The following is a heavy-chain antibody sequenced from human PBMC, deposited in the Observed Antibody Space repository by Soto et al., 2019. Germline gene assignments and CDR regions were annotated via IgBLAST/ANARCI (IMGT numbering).Heavy chain of an antibody. V-gene: IGHV3-23*01. CDR1: GFTPTTTP. CDR3: ATSFRYFDN. CDR2: ISGTASRT. D-gene: IGHD3-9*01. J-gene: IGHJ4*02. Sequence: PVGSLSLCCAGSGFTPTTTPLSWVRQAPGKGLEWVTTISGTASRTYYVDSVKGRFFISRDNSKNTVTLQMNNLTVDDTAVYYCATSFRYFDNWGQGTRVTVSS.